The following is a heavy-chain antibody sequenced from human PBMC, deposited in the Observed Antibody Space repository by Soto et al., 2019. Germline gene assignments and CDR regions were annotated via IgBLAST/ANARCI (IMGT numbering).Heavy chain of an antibody. CDR2: ISSSGSTT. D-gene: IGHD6-19*01. V-gene: IGHV3-48*02. J-gene: IGHJ4*02. Sequence: GGSLRLSCEGSGFTFSSYSMSWVRQSPGKGLQWVAYISSSGSTTYYGDSVKGRFSISRDNTKDSVSLQMNRLRDEDTSVYFCARAVAGTVYDYWGQGALVTVSS. CDR3: ARAVAGTVYDY. CDR1: GFTFSSYS.